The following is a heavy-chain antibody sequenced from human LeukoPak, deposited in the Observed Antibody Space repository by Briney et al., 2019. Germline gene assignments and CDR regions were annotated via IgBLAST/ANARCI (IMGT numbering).Heavy chain of an antibody. D-gene: IGHD6-19*01. CDR2: TYSGGST. CDR3: ARDAGGGWYDY. J-gene: IGHJ4*02. V-gene: IGHV3-53*01. Sequence: GGSLRLSCAASGFTVSNNYMSWVRQAPGKGLEWVSVTYSGGSTYYADSVKGRFTTSRDNSMNTLYLQMNSLRAEDTAVYYCARDAGGGWYDYWGQGTLVTVSS. CDR1: GFTVSNNY.